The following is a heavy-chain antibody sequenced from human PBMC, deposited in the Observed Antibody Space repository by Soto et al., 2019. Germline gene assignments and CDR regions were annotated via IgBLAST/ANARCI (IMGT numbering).Heavy chain of an antibody. J-gene: IGHJ6*01. CDR3: TREGAYTSPPYYYFYAMDV. V-gene: IGHV3-49*04. CDR1: GFTFRDYA. Sequence: GGSLRLSCKGSGFTFRDYAISWVRQAPGKGLQWVGFMRAKAFGGTTEYATFVKGRFTISRDDSKSVAYLQMNSLEAEDTAVYYCTREGAYTSPPYYYFYAMDVWGQGTRVTVSS. D-gene: IGHD2-2*01. CDR2: MRAKAFGGTT.